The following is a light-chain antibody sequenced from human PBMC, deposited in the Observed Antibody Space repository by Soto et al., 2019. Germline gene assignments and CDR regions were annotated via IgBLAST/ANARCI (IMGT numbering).Light chain of an antibody. CDR1: QSVSNNY. CDR3: QQYGSSGT. Sequence: ENVLTQSPCTLSWSPGERATLSCGASQSVSNNYLAWYQQKPGQAPRLLIYGASNRATGIPDRFSGIASGTDSTLTISRLEPEDFAVYYCQQYGSSGTFGQGTKVDIK. J-gene: IGKJ1*01. V-gene: IGKV3-20*01. CDR2: GAS.